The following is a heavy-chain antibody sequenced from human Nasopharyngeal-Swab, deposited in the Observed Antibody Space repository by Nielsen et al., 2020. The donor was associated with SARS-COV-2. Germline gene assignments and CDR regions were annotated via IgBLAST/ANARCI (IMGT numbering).Heavy chain of an antibody. CDR3: ARQAVFANFDN. V-gene: IGHV7-4-1*02. Sequence: ASVKVSCKASGYTLTSYAINWVRQAPGQGLEWMGWINTNTGNPTYAQDFTGRFVFSLDTSASTAYLQISSLKAEDTAIYYCARQAVFANFDNWGQGTLVTVSS. CDR2: INTNTGNP. CDR1: GYTLTSYA. D-gene: IGHD2-21*01. J-gene: IGHJ4*02.